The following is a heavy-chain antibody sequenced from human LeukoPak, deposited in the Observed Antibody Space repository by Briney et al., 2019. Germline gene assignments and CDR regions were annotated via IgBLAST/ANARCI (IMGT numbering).Heavy chain of an antibody. CDR1: GYSLTSYW. CDR2: IYPGDSDT. D-gene: IGHD3-22*01. CDR3: ARQGWENNMIVDFFGY. V-gene: IGHV5-51*01. J-gene: IGHJ4*02. Sequence: GESLKISCKGSGYSLTSYWIGWVRQMPGKGLEWMGIIYPGDSDTRYSPSFQGQVTISADKSISTAYLQWSSLKASDTAMFYCARQGWENNMIVDFFGYWGQGTLVTVSS.